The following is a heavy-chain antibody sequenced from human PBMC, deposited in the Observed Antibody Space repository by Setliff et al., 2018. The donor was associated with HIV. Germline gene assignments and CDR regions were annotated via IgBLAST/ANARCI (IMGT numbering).Heavy chain of an antibody. CDR3: ARGRGRYYDSRSYLDY. V-gene: IGHV4-59*08. CDR1: GASISSYY. CDR2: IYHSGST. Sequence: SETLSLTCTVSGASISSYYWSWVRQPPGKGLEWIGSIYHSGSTYYNPSLKSRVTISVDTSKNQFSLKLSSVTAADTAVYYCARGRGRYYDSRSYLDYWGQGTLVTVSS. J-gene: IGHJ4*02. D-gene: IGHD3-22*01.